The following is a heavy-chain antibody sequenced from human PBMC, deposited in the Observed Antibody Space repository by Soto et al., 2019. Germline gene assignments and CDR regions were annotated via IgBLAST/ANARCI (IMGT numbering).Heavy chain of an antibody. CDR1: GFAFRSHP. J-gene: IGHJ3*02. CDR3: ARRVIGSSRAFDI. V-gene: IGHV3-23*01. D-gene: IGHD3-10*01. CDR2: ISDGGDLT. Sequence: VQLLESGGGLAQPGGSLRLSCAASGFAFRSHPMSWVRQAPEKGLEWVAGISDGGDLTYNADSVRGRFTISRDNSRNTLYLQMNSLRAEDTAVYYCARRVIGSSRAFDIWGQGTMVTVSS.